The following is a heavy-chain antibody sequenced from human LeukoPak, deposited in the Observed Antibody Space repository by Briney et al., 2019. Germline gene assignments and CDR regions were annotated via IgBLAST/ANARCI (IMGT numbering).Heavy chain of an antibody. D-gene: IGHD6-25*01. CDR1: GGSFSGYY. CDR3: ARVKRLSHKKYYYYYMDV. CDR2: INHSGST. V-gene: IGHV4-34*01. J-gene: IGHJ6*03. Sequence: PSETLSLTCAVYGGSFSGYYWSWIRQPPGKGLEWIGEINHSGSTNYNPSLKSRVTISVDTSKNQFSLKLSSVTAADTAVYYCARVKRLSHKKYYYYYMDVWGKGTTVTVSS.